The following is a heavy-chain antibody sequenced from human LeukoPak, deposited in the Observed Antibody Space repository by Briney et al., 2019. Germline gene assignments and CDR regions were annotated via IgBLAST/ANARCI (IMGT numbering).Heavy chain of an antibody. CDR2: ISSSGSTI. D-gene: IGHD2-15*01. J-gene: IGHJ4*02. CDR3: ARVFCSGGSCSFDY. V-gene: IGHV3-48*03. Sequence: GGSLRLSCAASGFTFSSYEMNWVRQAPGKGLEWVSYISSSGSTIYYADSVKGRFTISRDNAKNSLYLQTNSLRAEDTAVYYCARVFCSGGSCSFDYWGQGTLVTVSS. CDR1: GFTFSSYE.